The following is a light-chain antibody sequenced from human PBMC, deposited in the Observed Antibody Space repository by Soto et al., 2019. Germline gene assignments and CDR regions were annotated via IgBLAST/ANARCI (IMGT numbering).Light chain of an antibody. CDR3: SSYTSSSSTRA. CDR1: SSDVGGYNY. V-gene: IGLV2-14*01. J-gene: IGLJ2*01. Sequence: QSALTQPASVSGSPGQSITISCTGTSSDVGGYNYVSWYQQHPGKVPKLIIYDVSNRPSGVSNRFSGSKSDNTASLTISGLQAEDEADYHCSSYTSSSSTRAFGGGTKLTVL. CDR2: DVS.